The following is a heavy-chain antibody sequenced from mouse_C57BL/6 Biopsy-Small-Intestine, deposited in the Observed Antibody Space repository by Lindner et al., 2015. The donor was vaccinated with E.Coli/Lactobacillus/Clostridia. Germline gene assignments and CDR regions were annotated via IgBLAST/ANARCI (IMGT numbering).Heavy chain of an antibody. J-gene: IGHJ2*01. CDR2: VSGYSRST. Sequence: SVKVSCKASGYTFGTYGFAWMRQAPGQGLQWMGWVSGYSRSTSYAQNIRDRVTMTTDRSTTTAYLELRNLRSDDTAVYYCARAYTTTPLGYFDYWGQGTLVIVSS. D-gene: IGHD6-1*01. V-gene: IGHV1-61*01. CDR3: ARAYTTTPLGYFDY. CDR1: GYTFGTYG.